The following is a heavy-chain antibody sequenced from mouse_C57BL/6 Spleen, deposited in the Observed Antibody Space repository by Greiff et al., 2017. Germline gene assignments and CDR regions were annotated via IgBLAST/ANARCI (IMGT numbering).Heavy chain of an antibody. Sequence: ESGPGLVKPSQSLSLTCSVTGYSITSGYYWNWIRQFPGNKLEWMGYISYDGSNNYNPSLKNRISITRDTSKNQFFLKLNSVTTEDTATYYCARDPGGYDGFDYWGQGTTLTVSS. J-gene: IGHJ2*01. D-gene: IGHD2-2*01. CDR1: GYSITSGYY. V-gene: IGHV3-6*01. CDR2: ISYDGSN. CDR3: ARDPGGYDGFDY.